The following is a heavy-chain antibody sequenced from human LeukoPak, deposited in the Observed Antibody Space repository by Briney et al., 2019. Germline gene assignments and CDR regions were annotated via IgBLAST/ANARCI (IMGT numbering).Heavy chain of an antibody. CDR1: GYTFTGYY. V-gene: IGHV1-2*02. CDR3: ARDLGQLGVERYFDY. D-gene: IGHD6-6*01. J-gene: IGHJ4*02. CDR2: INPNSGGT. Sequence: ASVKVSCKASGYTFTGYYVHWVRQAPGQGLEWMGWINPNSGGTNYAQKFQGRVTMTRDTSISTAYMELSRLRSDDTAVYYCARDLGQLGVERYFDYWGQGTLVTVSS.